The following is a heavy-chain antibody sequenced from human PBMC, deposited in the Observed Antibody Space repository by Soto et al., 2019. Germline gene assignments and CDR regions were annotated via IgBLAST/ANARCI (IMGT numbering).Heavy chain of an antibody. CDR1: GYSFTSNW. CDR2: INPADSDI. V-gene: IGHV5-51*01. J-gene: IGHJ4*02. CDR3: ARDETPYSCRWIDY. D-gene: IGHD6-13*01. Sequence: PGESLKISCQGSGYSFTSNWIGWVRQMPGKGLEWMGIINPADSDIKYSPSFQGQVTISVDKSIRTAYLQWSSLKASDTAVYYCARDETPYSCRWIDYWGQGTLVTVSS.